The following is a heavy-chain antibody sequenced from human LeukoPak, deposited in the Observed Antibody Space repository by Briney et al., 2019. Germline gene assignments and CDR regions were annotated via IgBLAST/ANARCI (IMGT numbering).Heavy chain of an antibody. CDR3: ARDSGNTDLDY. J-gene: IGHJ4*02. D-gene: IGHD1-26*01. V-gene: IGHV3-30*03. CDR1: GFTFSSYG. CDR2: ISYDGTNK. Sequence: GGSLRLSCAASGFTFSSYGIHWVRQAPGKRLEWVAVISYDGTNKYYADSLKGRFTISRDYSKNMLYLQMNSLRAEDTAVYYCARDSGNTDLDYWGQGNLVTVSS.